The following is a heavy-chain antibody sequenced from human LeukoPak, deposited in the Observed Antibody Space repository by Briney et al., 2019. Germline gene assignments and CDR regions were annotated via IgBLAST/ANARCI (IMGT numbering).Heavy chain of an antibody. D-gene: IGHD3-16*01. J-gene: IGHJ5*02. Sequence: ASVKVSCKASGYTFTSYDTNWVRQATGPGLEWMGWINPNSGNTGYAQKFQGRVTMTSNTSISTAYMELSSVRSEDTAVYYCARGGDEADDAQGKNWFDPWGQGTLVSVSS. CDR1: GYTFTSYD. CDR3: ARGGDEADDAQGKNWFDP. V-gene: IGHV1-8*01. CDR2: INPNSGNT.